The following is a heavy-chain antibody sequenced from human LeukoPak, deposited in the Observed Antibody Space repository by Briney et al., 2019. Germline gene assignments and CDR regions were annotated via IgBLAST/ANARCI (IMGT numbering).Heavy chain of an antibody. CDR3: ARSGSYSGDAFDI. CDR1: GDSISSSTYY. J-gene: IGHJ3*02. Sequence: PSETLSLTCTVSGDSISSSTYYWSWIRQPAGKGLEYLGRIYSTGSTNYNPSLRSRVTISVDTSKNHFSLKLSSVTAADTAVYYCARSGSYSGDAFDIWGQGTMVTVSS. D-gene: IGHD1-26*01. CDR2: IYSTGST. V-gene: IGHV4-61*02.